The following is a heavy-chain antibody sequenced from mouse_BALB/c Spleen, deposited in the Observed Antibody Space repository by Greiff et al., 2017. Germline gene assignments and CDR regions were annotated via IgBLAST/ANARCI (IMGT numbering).Heavy chain of an antibody. D-gene: IGHD1-1*02. CDR2: ISDGGSYT. Sequence: DVKLVESGGGLVKPGGSLKLSCAASGFTFSDYYMYWVRQTPEKRLEWVATISDGGSYTYYPDSVKGRFTISRDNAKNNLYLQMSSLKSEDTAMYYCARGEGGNTAWFAYWGQGTLVTVSA. V-gene: IGHV5-4*02. CDR3: ARGEGGNTAWFAY. J-gene: IGHJ3*01. CDR1: GFTFSDYY.